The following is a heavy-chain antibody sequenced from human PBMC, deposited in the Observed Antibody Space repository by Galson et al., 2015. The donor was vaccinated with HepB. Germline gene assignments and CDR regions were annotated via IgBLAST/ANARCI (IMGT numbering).Heavy chain of an antibody. J-gene: IGHJ6*03. Sequence: SVKVSCKASGGTFSSYAISWVRQAPGQGLEWMGGIIPIFGTANYAQKFQGRVTITADESTSTAYMELSSLRSEDTAVYYCARVGEGYCSGGSCYSYYYMDVWGKGTTVTVSS. CDR3: ARVGEGYCSGGSCYSYYYMDV. CDR2: IIPIFGTA. D-gene: IGHD2-15*01. CDR1: GGTFSSYA. V-gene: IGHV1-69*13.